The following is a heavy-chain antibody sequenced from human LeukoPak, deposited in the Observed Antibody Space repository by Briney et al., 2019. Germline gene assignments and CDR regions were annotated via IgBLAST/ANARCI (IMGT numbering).Heavy chain of an antibody. J-gene: IGHJ5*02. CDR3: ARHRVAVAGTNWFDP. V-gene: IGHV5-51*01. CDR1: GYSFTSYR. Sequence: GESLKISCKGSGYSFTSYRIGWVRQMPGKGLEWMGIIYPGDSDTRYSPSFQGQVTISADKSISTAYLQWSSLKASDTAMYYCARHRVAVAGTNWFDPWGQGTLVTVSS. D-gene: IGHD6-19*01. CDR2: IYPGDSDT.